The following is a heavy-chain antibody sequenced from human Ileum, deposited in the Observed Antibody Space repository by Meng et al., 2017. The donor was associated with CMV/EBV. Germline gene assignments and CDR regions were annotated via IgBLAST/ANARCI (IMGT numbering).Heavy chain of an antibody. Sequence: SETLSLTCTVSGDSTSSNSEWWGWIRQPPGKGLEWIGSIHYTGAIYYNVSLKSRITMSVDTSRKHFSLKLTSVTAADTAVYYCATTDPTYGGYYYFDDWGQGTLVTVSS. D-gene: IGHD4-23*01. CDR2: IHYTGAI. V-gene: IGHV4-39*07. J-gene: IGHJ4*02. CDR1: GDSTSSNSEW. CDR3: ATTDPTYGGYYYFDD.